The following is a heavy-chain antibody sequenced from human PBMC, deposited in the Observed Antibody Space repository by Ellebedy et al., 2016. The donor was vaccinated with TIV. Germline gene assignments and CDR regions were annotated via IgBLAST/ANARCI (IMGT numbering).Heavy chain of an antibody. Sequence: PGGSLRLSCAASGFTFSMYWMHWVRQVPGKGLVWVSRISSDVTGPTYADSVWGLFTISRDNAKNTVYLSMPSLRIEEKAVTFCARGVLNRCYYPYKGGPGTLVTVSS. CDR2: ISSDVTGP. J-gene: IGHJ4*02. CDR3: ARGVLNRCYYPYK. CDR1: GFTFSMYW. D-gene: IGHD3-22*01. V-gene: IGHV3-74*01.